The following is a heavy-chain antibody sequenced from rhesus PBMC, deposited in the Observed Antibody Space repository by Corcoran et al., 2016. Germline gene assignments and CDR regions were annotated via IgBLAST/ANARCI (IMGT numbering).Heavy chain of an antibody. Sequence: QVQLQESGPGLVKPSETLSLTCVVSGDSIDTYNWWTWVRQSPGKGLEWIGNIGGVLGGAFYNPSLKRRVSISRHTSENQFSLSLSAVTAADTAVYFCVRHPFPMGGLDSWGRGVVGTVSS. J-gene: IGHJ6*01. CDR1: GDSIDTYNW. CDR3: VRHPFPMGGLDS. V-gene: IGHV4-65*02. CDR2: IGGVLGGA.